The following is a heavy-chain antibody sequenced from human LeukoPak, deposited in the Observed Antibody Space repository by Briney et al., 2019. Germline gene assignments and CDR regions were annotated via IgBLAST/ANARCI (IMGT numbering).Heavy chain of an antibody. J-gene: IGHJ4*02. D-gene: IGHD3-10*01. V-gene: IGHV3-30*04. CDR3: ARDSPGV. CDR1: GFTFSSYA. Sequence: GGSLRLSCAASGFTFSSYAMHWVRQAPGKGLEWVAVISYDGSNKYYADSVKGRFTISRDNANNTVHLHMTGLRAEDTGIYYCARDSPGVWGRRALVTVSS. CDR2: ISYDGSNK.